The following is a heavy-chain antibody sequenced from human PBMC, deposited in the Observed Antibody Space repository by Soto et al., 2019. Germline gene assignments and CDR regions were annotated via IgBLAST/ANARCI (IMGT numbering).Heavy chain of an antibody. D-gene: IGHD3-22*01. CDR2: ISYDGSNK. CDR3: AKDLKFTTGFDY. J-gene: IGHJ4*02. V-gene: IGHV3-30*18. Sequence: QVQLVESGGGVVQPGRSLRLSCAASGFTFSSYDMHWVRQAPGKGLEWVAVISYDGSNKYYADSVKGRFTISRDNSKNTLYLQMNSLRAEDTAVYYCAKDLKFTTGFDYWGQGTLVTVSS. CDR1: GFTFSSYD.